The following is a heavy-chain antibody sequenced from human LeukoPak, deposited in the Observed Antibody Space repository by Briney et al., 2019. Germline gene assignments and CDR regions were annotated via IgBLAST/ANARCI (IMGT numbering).Heavy chain of an antibody. J-gene: IGHJ4*02. CDR2: ISTYDGNT. V-gene: IGHV1-18*01. D-gene: IGHD4-17*01. CDR1: GYTFTNYG. CDR3: VRDENYGIYINFDF. Sequence: ASVKVSCKASGYTFTNYGISWVRQAPGQGLEWMGWISTYDGNTEYAQNFQGRVSMTIDTSTSTAYMDLRSLRSDDTAVYFCVRDENYGIYINFDFWGQGTLVTVSS.